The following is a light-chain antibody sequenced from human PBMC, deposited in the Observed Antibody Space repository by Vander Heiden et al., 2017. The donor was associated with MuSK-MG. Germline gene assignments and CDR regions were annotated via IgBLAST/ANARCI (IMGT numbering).Light chain of an antibody. CDR1: QSVRSSY. Sequence: PESRSLCPGERATLSCRASQSVRSSYLAWYQQKPGQAPRLLIYGASISVTDIPDRFSDSGLGSDLTLTISSMERPDFAAYYCRLSGSSPQTLGQGTKLEIK. J-gene: IGKJ2*01. V-gene: IGKV3-20*01. CDR2: GAS. CDR3: RLSGSSPQT.